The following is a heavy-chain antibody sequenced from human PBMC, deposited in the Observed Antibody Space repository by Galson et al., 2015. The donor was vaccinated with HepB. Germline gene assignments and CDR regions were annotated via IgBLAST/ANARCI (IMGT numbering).Heavy chain of an antibody. V-gene: IGHV1-2*04. CDR3: ARAMSEDTVITPIFDH. D-gene: IGHD4-23*01. CDR1: GYTFTGYY. J-gene: IGHJ4*02. CDR2: INPNSGGT. Sequence: SVKVSCKASGYTFTGYYIHWVRQAPGQGLEWMGWINPNSGGTNYAQKFHPWVIMTMDTSISTAYMELSRLRSDDTAVYYCARAMSEDTVITPIFDHWGQGTLVTVSS.